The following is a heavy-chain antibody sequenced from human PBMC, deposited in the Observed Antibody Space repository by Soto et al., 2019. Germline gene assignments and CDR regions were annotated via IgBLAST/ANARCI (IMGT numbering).Heavy chain of an antibody. V-gene: IGHV1-8*01. CDR2: MNPNSGNT. CDR1: GYTFTIYD. D-gene: IGHD4-17*01. J-gene: IGHJ5*02. CDR3: ARGDLYDYGDWSWWFDP. Sequence: ASVKVSCKASGYTFTIYDINWVRQATGQGLEWMGWMNPNSGNTGYAQKFQGRVTMTRNTSISTAYMELSSLRSEDTAVYYCARGDLYDYGDWSWWFDPWGQGTLVTVSS.